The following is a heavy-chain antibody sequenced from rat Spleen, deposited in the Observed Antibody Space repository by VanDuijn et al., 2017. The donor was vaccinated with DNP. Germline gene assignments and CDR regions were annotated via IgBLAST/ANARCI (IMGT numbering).Heavy chain of an antibody. Sequence: EVQLVESGGGLVQPGRSLKLSCVASGFTFNNYWMTWIRQAPGKGLEWFASITNTGDSTYYSDSVKGRFTFSRDNAKSTLNLQMDSLRSEDTATYYCAGRPPPTRGPFDYWGQGVTVTVSS. J-gene: IGHJ2*01. V-gene: IGHV5-31*01. CDR2: ITNTGDST. D-gene: IGHD1-4*01. CDR1: GFTFNNYW. CDR3: AGRPPPTRGPFDY.